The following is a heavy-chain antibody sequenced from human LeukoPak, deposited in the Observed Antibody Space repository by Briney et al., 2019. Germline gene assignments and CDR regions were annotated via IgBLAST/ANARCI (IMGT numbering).Heavy chain of an antibody. J-gene: IGHJ5*02. CDR2: ISIRSNSI. CDR3: ARGPPLFDP. Sequence: GGSLRLSCAASGFSFNDYDMTWVRQAPGKGLEWISYISIRSNSIYYADSVQGRFTISRDNGKNSLYLQMNNLRAEDTALYYCARGPPLFDPWGQGTLVTVSS. V-gene: IGHV3-48*01. CDR1: GFSFNDYD.